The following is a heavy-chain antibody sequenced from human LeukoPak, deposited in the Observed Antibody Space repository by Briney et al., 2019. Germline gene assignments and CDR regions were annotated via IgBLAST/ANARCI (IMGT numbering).Heavy chain of an antibody. D-gene: IGHD1-26*01. CDR2: IYYSGST. J-gene: IGHJ5*02. Sequence: SETLSLTCAVSGDSVSSGYYYWSWIRQPPGKGLEWIGYIYYSGSTNYNFSLKSRVTISADTSKNQFSLKLRSVTAADTAVYYCEGALPHSGSDSFDPWGQGTLVTVSS. CDR1: GDSVSSGYYY. V-gene: IGHV4-61*01. CDR3: EGALPHSGSDSFDP.